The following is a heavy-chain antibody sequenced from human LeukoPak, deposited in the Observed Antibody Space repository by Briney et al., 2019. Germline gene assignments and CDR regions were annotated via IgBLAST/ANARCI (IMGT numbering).Heavy chain of an antibody. D-gene: IGHD3-9*01. Sequence: SETLSLTCSVSGYSISSGYYWGWIRQPPGKGLEWIGSIHYSGTTYYNPSLKSRVTLSVDTSKNQFSLKLTSVTAADTAVYYCARGQRYFDWFDYWGQGTLVTVSS. CDR3: ARGQRYFDWFDY. CDR1: GYSISSGYY. J-gene: IGHJ4*02. CDR2: IHYSGTT. V-gene: IGHV4-38-2*02.